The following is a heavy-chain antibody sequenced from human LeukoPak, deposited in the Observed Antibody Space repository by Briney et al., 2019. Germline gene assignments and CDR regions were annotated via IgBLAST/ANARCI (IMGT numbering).Heavy chain of an antibody. CDR3: ARGSYCSGGSCYNY. J-gene: IGHJ4*02. Sequence: SETLSLTCTVSGGSISSGSYYWSWIRQPAGKGLEWIGRIYTSGSTNYNPSLKSRVTISVDTSKNQFSLKLSSVTAADTAVYYCARGSYCSGGSCYNYWGQGTLVTVSS. V-gene: IGHV4-61*02. CDR2: IYTSGST. CDR1: GGSISSGSYY. D-gene: IGHD2-15*01.